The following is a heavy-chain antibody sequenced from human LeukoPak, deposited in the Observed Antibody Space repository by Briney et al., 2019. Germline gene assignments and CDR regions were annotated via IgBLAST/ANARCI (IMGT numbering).Heavy chain of an antibody. CDR1: GGSVSRGYYH. CDR2: VYSSGTT. V-gene: IGHV4-61*01. CDR3: ARDPRKAGDHDAFDI. Sequence: SETLSLTCTVSGGSVSRGYYHWSWIRQPPGKGLEWIGYVYSSGTTSYSYNPSLKSRVTISVDTSKNQFSLKLSSVTAADTAVYYCARDPRKAGDHDAFDIWGQGTMVTVSS. J-gene: IGHJ3*02. D-gene: IGHD7-27*01.